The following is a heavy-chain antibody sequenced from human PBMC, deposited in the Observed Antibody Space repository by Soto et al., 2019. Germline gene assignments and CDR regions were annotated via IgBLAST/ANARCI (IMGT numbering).Heavy chain of an antibody. CDR3: ARVGCSGGSCYAVDY. J-gene: IGHJ4*02. Sequence: QVQLVQSGAEVKEPGASVKVSCKASGYTFTSYYLHWVRQAPGQGLEWMGIINPSGGSTTYAQKFQGRVTMTRDTSTSTGYMELSSLRSEDTAVYYCARVGCSGGSCYAVDYWGQGTLVTVSS. CDR1: GYTFTSYY. CDR2: INPSGGST. D-gene: IGHD2-15*01. V-gene: IGHV1-46*01.